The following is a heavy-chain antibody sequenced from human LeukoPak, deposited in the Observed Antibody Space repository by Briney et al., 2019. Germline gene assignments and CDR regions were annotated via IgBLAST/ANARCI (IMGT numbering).Heavy chain of an antibody. CDR2: IYTSGST. CDR1: GGSISSGSYY. CDR3: ARRPSLTGYYSNYFDY. D-gene: IGHD3-9*01. V-gene: IGHV4-61*02. J-gene: IGHJ4*02. Sequence: SETLSLTCTVSGGSISSGSYYWSWIRQPAGKGLEWIGRIYTSGSTNYNPSLKSRVTISVDTSENQFSLKLSSVTAADTAVYYCARRPSLTGYYSNYFDYWGQGTLLTVSS.